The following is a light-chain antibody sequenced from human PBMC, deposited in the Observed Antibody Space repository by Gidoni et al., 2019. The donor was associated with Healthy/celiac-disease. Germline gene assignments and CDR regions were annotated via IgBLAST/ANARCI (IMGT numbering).Light chain of an antibody. J-gene: IGKJ4*01. CDR1: QSISSY. CDR3: QHSYSTPLT. V-gene: IGKV1-39*01. Sequence: DIQMTQSPSSLSASVGDRVTITCRARQSISSYLNWYQQKPGKAPKLLIYAASSLQSGVPSRFSGSASGTDFTPTISLLQPEYFATYYCQHSYSTPLTFGGGTKVEIK. CDR2: AAS.